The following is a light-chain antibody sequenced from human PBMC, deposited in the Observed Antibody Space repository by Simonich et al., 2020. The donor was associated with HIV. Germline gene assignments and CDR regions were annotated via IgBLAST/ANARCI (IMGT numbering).Light chain of an antibody. J-gene: IGKJ4*01. CDR1: QSVSSY. Sequence: EIVLTQSPGTLSLSPGERATLSCRASQSVSSYLAWYQQKPGQAPRLLIFDASHRATGIPARFSGSGSGTDFTLTISSLEPEDFAVYFCQQYKDLILTFGGGTKVDIK. CDR2: DAS. CDR3: QQYKDLILT. V-gene: IGKV3-11*01.